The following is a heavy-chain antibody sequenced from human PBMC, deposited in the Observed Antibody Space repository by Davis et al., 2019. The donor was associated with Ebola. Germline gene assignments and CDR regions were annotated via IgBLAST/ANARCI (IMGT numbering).Heavy chain of an antibody. CDR2: TSAYNGNT. Sequence: AASVKVSCKASVYTFTRYGISWVRQAPRQGLERMGWTSAYNGNTNYAQNLQGRVTMTTDTSTSTAYIEVRSLRYDDTAVYYCARAVTMVLPSGWFDPWGQGTLVTVSS. CDR1: VYTFTRYG. D-gene: IGHD3-10*01. CDR3: ARAVTMVLPSGWFDP. V-gene: IGHV1-18*01. J-gene: IGHJ5*02.